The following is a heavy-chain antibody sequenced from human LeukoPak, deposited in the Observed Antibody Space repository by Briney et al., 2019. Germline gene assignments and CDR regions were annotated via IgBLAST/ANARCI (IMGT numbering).Heavy chain of an antibody. V-gene: IGHV3-30*02. CDR2: IRYDGSNK. Sequence: PGGSLRLSCAASGFTFSSHGMHWVRQAPGKGLEWVAFIRYDGSNKYYADSVKGRFTISRDNSKNTLYLQMNSLRAEDTAVYYSRVNTVGAIDFDYWGQGTLVTVSS. CDR3: RVNTVGAIDFDY. D-gene: IGHD1-26*01. J-gene: IGHJ4*02. CDR1: GFTFSSHG.